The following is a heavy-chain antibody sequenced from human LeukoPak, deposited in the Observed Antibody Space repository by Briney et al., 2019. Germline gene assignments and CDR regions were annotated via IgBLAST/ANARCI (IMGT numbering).Heavy chain of an antibody. CDR2: IKSKTDGGTT. D-gene: IGHD1-26*01. CDR1: GFTFSNAW. Sequence: PGGSLRLSCAASGFTFSNAWMSWVRQAPGKGLEWVGRIKSKTDGGTTDYAAPVKGRFTISRDDSKNTLYLQMNSLKTEDTAVYYCARDQSAKVNIVGATCFGYWGQGTLVTVSS. CDR3: ARDQSAKVNIVGATCFGY. V-gene: IGHV3-15*01. J-gene: IGHJ4*02.